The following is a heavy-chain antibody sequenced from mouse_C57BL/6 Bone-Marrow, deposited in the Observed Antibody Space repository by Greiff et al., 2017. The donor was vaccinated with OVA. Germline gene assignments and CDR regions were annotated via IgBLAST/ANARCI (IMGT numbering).Heavy chain of an antibody. Sequence: VQLQQSGPELVKPGASVKMSCKASGYTFTDYNMHWVKQSHGKSLEWIGYINPNNGGTSYNQKFKGKATLTVNKSSSTAYMELRSLTSEDSAVYYCARERITTVVARWYFDGWGTGTTVTVSS. J-gene: IGHJ1*03. D-gene: IGHD1-1*01. CDR1: GYTFTDYN. CDR2: INPNNGGT. CDR3: ARERITTVVARWYFDG. V-gene: IGHV1-22*01.